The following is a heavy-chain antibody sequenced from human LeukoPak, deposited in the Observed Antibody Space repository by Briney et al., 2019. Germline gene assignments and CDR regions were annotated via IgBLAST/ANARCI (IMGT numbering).Heavy chain of an antibody. Sequence: SETLSLTCTVSRGYISTYYWSWIRQPPGKGLEWIGYIYYSGSTNYNPSLKSRVTISVDTSKNQFSLELSSVSAEDTAVYYCARHFPQMDPSGWNQGWFDTWGQGTLVTVSS. CDR1: RGYISTYY. D-gene: IGHD6-19*01. CDR3: ARHFPQMDPSGWNQGWFDT. V-gene: IGHV4-59*08. J-gene: IGHJ5*02. CDR2: IYYSGST.